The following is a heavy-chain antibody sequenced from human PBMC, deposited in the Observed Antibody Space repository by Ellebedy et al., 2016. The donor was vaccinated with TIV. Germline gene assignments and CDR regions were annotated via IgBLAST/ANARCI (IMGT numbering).Heavy chain of an antibody. CDR3: ARQDPPSTPIDF. CDR1: GFTFSRYG. J-gene: IGHJ4*02. CDR2: ITYDGIDI. V-gene: IGHV3-30*03. Sequence: GESLKISXAASGFTFSRYGMHWVRQAPGKGLEWVAIITYDGIDISYGDSVKGRFTISRDNAKNSVYLQMNSLRADDTAVYYCARQDPPSTPIDFWGQGTLVTVSS.